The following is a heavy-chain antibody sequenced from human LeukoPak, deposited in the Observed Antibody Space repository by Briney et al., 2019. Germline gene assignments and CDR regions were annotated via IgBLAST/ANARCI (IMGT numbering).Heavy chain of an antibody. CDR1: GYSLTELS. J-gene: IGHJ4*02. Sequence: ASVKVSCKVSGYSLTELSMHWVRQPPGKGLELKGGFDPEDGETIYAQKLQGRVTMTEDTSTDTAYMELSSLRSEDTAVYYCATPALKGVSNFDYWGQGALVTVSS. CDR2: FDPEDGET. CDR3: ATPALKGVSNFDY. V-gene: IGHV1-24*01. D-gene: IGHD3-3*01.